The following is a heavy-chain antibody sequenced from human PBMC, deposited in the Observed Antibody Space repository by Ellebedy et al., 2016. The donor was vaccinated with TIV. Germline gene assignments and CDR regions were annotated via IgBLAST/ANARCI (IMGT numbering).Heavy chain of an antibody. CDR3: AKEDYYGSGSYDY. CDR2: ISGSGGSI. V-gene: IGHV3-23*01. Sequence: PGGSLRLSCAASGFTFSSYGMSWVRQAPGKGLEWVSSISGSGGSIYYADSVKGRFTISRDNSKNTLYLQMNSLRVEDTAVYYCAKEDYYGSGSYDYWGQGTLVTVSS. J-gene: IGHJ4*02. CDR1: GFTFSSYG. D-gene: IGHD3-10*01.